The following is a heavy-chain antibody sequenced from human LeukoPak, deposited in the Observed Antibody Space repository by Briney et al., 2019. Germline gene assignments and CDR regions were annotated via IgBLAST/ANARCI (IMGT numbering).Heavy chain of an antibody. J-gene: IGHJ4*02. CDR3: ARTTSDYFFDY. D-gene: IGHD1-1*01. CDR2: INPIFGTT. CDR1: VGTFSNYA. Sequence: GSSVTVSCKASVGTFSNYAISWVRQAPGQGLEWMGRINPIFGTTNYEQKFQGRVTITADKSTNTAYMELSSLRSEDTAVYYCARTTSDYFFDYWGQGSLVTVSS. V-gene: IGHV1-69*06.